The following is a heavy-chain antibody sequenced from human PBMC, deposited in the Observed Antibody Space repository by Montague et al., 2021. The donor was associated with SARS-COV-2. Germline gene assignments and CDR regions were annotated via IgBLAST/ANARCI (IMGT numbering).Heavy chain of an antibody. CDR3: ARDEVDIVVVPAADTGYYYYGMDV. Sequence: SLRLSCAASGFTFSSYAMHWVRQAPGKGLEWVAVISYDGSNKYYADSVKGRFTISRDNPKNTLYLQMNSLRAEDTAVYYCARDEVDIVVVPAADTGYYYYGMDVWGQGTTVTVSS. J-gene: IGHJ6*02. CDR2: ISYDGSNK. CDR1: GFTFSSYA. D-gene: IGHD2-2*03. V-gene: IGHV3-30-3*01.